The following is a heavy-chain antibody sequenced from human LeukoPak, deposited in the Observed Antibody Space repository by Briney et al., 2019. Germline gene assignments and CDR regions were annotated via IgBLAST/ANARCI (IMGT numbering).Heavy chain of an antibody. J-gene: IGHJ4*02. D-gene: IGHD3-3*01. V-gene: IGHV3-30-3*01. CDR2: ISYDGSNK. Sequence: GGSLRLSCAASGFTFSSYAMHWVRQAPGKGLEWVAVISYDGSNKYYADSVKGRFTISRDNSKNTLYLQMNSLRAEDTAVYYCAKGESAITIFGVVISKRNDYWGQGTLVTVSS. CDR3: AKGESAITIFGVVISKRNDY. CDR1: GFTFSSYA.